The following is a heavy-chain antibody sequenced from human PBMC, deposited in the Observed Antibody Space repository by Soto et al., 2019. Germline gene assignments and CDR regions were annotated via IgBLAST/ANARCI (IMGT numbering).Heavy chain of an antibody. CDR1: GGSFSGYY. Sequence: SETLSLTCAVYGGSFSGYYWSWIRQPPGKGLEWIGEINHSGSTNYNPSLKSRVTISVDTSKNQFSLKLSSVTAADTAVYYCGRGSPGVYNWFDPWGQGTLVTVSS. D-gene: IGHD3-10*01. CDR3: GRGSPGVYNWFDP. V-gene: IGHV4-34*01. J-gene: IGHJ5*02. CDR2: INHSGST.